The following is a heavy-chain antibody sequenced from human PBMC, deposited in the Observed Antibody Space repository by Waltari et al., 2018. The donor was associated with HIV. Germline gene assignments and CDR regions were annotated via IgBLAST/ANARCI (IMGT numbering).Heavy chain of an antibody. V-gene: IGHV1-2*04. CDR1: GYTFTDKF. CDR3: AREEMKYFDL. CDR2: IKPRSGGT. J-gene: IGHJ2*01. Sequence: QVQLVQSGAELKKPGASVKVSCKASGYTFTDKFIHWVRQAAGQGLEWMGWIKPRSGGTNFAQKFQGWVSMTMDTSISTVYMELNRLTYEDTAIYYCAREEMKYFDLWGRGTLVTVSS.